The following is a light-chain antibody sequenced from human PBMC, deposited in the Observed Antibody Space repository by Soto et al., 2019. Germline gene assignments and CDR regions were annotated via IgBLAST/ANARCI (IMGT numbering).Light chain of an antibody. J-gene: IGKJ5*01. Sequence: DSQMIQSPSTVSAYVGDSVTITCLASKSITTWLAWYQQRPWKAPKLLIYAASTFQSGVPSRFSGSGSGTDFTLTIRSLQNEDVANYYCQRCDNARRITFGQGTRLEIK. CDR3: QRCDNARRIT. CDR2: AAS. CDR1: KSITTW. V-gene: IGKV1-27*01.